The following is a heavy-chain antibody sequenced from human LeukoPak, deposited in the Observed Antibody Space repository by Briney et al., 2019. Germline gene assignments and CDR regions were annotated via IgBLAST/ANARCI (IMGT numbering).Heavy chain of an antibody. Sequence: GGSLRLSCAASGFTFSSYGMHWVRQAPGKGLERVAVIWYDGSNKYYADSVKGRFTISRDNSKNTLYLQMNSLRAEDTAVYYCASSGYSYGIGGYWGQGTLVTVSS. D-gene: IGHD5-18*01. CDR2: IWYDGSNK. J-gene: IGHJ4*02. CDR3: ASSGYSYGIGGY. CDR1: GFTFSSYG. V-gene: IGHV3-33*01.